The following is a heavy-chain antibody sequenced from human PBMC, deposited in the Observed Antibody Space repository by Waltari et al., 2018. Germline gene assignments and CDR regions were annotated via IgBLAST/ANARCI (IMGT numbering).Heavy chain of an antibody. D-gene: IGHD6-19*01. CDR3: ARVPGIAVAGTTKDY. Sequence: QVQLQQWGAGLLKPSETLSLTCAVYGGSFSGYYWSWIRQPPGKGLEWIGEINHSGSTNYNPSLKSRVTISVDTSKNQFSLKLSSVTAADTAVYYCARVPGIAVAGTTKDYWGQGTLVTVSS. CDR1: GGSFSGYY. V-gene: IGHV4-34*01. J-gene: IGHJ4*02. CDR2: INHSGST.